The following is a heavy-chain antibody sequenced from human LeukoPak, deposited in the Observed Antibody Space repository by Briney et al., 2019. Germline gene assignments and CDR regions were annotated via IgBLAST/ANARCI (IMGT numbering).Heavy chain of an antibody. CDR1: GFTFSNLW. Sequence: GGSLRLSCAASGFTFSNLWMTWVRQAPGKGLEWVANIKQDGSERYSVDSVKGRFTISRDNAKNSLYLQMSSLRAEDTAVYYCARDRYSGSYLGASDIWGQGTMVTVSS. CDR2: IKQDGSER. J-gene: IGHJ3*02. V-gene: IGHV3-7*01. CDR3: ARDRYSGSYLGASDI. D-gene: IGHD1-26*01.